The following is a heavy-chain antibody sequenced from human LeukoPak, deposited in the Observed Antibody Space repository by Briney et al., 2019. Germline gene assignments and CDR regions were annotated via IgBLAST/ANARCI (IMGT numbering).Heavy chain of an antibody. V-gene: IGHV1-69*04. CDR1: GGTFSSYT. D-gene: IGHD6-6*01. CDR3: AREGSSSSGIDY. J-gene: IGHJ4*02. Sequence: GASVKVSCKASGGTFSSYTISWVRQAPGQGLEWMGRIIPILGIANYAQKFQGRVTMTRNTSISTAYMELSSLRSEDTAVYYCAREGSSSSGIDYWGQGTLVTVSS. CDR2: IIPILGIA.